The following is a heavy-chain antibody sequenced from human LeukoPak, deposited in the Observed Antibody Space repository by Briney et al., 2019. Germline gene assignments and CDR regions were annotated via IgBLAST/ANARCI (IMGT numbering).Heavy chain of an antibody. D-gene: IGHD1-20*01. CDR2: IYYSGRT. CDR1: GGSIRGTTYY. Sequence: SETLSLTCTVSGGSIRGTTYYWGWIRQPPGKGLEWIGNIYYSGRTYYNPSLKSRVTISVDTSKNHFSLKLSSVTAADTAVYYCARDLDDNWGFFDLWGRGTLVTVSS. J-gene: IGHJ2*01. CDR3: ARDLDDNWGFFDL. V-gene: IGHV4-39*07.